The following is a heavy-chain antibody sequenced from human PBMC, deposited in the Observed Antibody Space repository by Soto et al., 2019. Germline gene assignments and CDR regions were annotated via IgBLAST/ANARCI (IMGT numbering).Heavy chain of an antibody. Sequence: GESLKISCKVSGYTFTYYWLAWVRQVPGKGLEWVGFIYPSDSLVTYSPSFQGRVTISADNSITTSSLQFSSLKTSDTATYFCARPRDSRSHYYSFVSWDQETKVTLSS. D-gene: IGHD1-26*01. CDR2: IYPSDSLV. CDR1: GYTFTYYW. CDR3: ARPRDSRSHYYSFVS. J-gene: IGHJ4*01. V-gene: IGHV5-51*01.